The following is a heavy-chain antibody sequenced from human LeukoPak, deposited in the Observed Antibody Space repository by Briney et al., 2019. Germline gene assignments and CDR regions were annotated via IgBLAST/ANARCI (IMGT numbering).Heavy chain of an antibody. D-gene: IGHD3-10*01. Sequence: GGSLRLSCAASGFTFSSYWRSWVRQAPGKGLEWVANIKQDGSEKYYVDSVEGRFTISRDNAKNSLYLQMNSLRAEDTAVYYCARDRGRYYGSGSYENCFDPWGQVTLVTVSS. J-gene: IGHJ5*02. CDR2: IKQDGSEK. V-gene: IGHV3-7*04. CDR1: GFTFSSYW. CDR3: ARDRGRYYGSGSYENCFDP.